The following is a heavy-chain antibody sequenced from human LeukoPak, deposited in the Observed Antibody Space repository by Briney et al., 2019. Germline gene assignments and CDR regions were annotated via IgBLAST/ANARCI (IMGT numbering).Heavy chain of an antibody. D-gene: IGHD5-18*01. Sequence: PSETLSLTCTVSGGSVSSGSYYWSWIRQPPGKGLEWIGYIYYSGSTNYNPSLKSRVTISVDTSKNQFSLKLSSVTAADTAVYYCAAPRVDTAMAKSVWGQGTLVTVSS. CDR3: AAPRVDTAMAKSV. V-gene: IGHV4-61*01. CDR2: IYYSGST. J-gene: IGHJ4*02. CDR1: GGSVSSGSYY.